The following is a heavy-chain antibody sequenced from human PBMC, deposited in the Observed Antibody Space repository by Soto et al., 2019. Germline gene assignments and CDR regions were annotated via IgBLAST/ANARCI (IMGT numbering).Heavy chain of an antibody. Sequence: GSLRLSCAASGFTFSGYAMSWVRQASGKGLEWVAGITDDGVGTYYADSVKGRFSISRDNSKNTLYLQMNGLRAEDTALYYCAKFKAGTYEKYHFDYWGQGTLVTVSS. CDR1: GFTFSGYA. CDR3: AKFKAGTYEKYHFDY. V-gene: IGHV3-23*01. J-gene: IGHJ4*02. D-gene: IGHD3-10*01. CDR2: ITDDGVGT.